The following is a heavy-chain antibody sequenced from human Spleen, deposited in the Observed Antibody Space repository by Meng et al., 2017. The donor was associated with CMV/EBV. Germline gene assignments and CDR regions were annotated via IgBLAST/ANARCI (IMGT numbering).Heavy chain of an antibody. CDR3: ARAFRGYISGGGEDY. D-gene: IGHD5-18*01. CDR1: GRSLSTYS. Sequence: VYGRSLSTYSWSWIRQPPGKGLEWIGEINHSGSTNYNPSLKSRVTMSVDTSKNQFSLNLSSVTAADTAVYYCARAFRGYISGGGEDYWGQGTLVTVSS. CDR2: INHSGST. V-gene: IGHV4-34*01. J-gene: IGHJ4*02.